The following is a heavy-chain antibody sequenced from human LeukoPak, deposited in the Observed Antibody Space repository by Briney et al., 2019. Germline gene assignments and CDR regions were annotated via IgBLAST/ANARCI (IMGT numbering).Heavy chain of an antibody. Sequence: GRSLRLSCAASGFTFSSYGMHWVHQTPGKGLEYVAFIRYDGGNQYYTDSVKGRFTISRDNSKNTIYLQMNSLRAEDTAVYYCAKDLRSRIAAAGAPDYWGQGTLVTVSS. V-gene: IGHV3-30*02. CDR2: IRYDGGNQ. D-gene: IGHD6-13*01. CDR1: GFTFSSYG. CDR3: AKDLRSRIAAAGAPDY. J-gene: IGHJ4*02.